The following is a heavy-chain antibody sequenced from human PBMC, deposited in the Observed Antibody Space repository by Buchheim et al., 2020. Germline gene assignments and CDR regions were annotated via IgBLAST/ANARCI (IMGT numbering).Heavy chain of an antibody. CDR3: ARGWNYRYYYYYMDV. CDR2: INHSEST. J-gene: IGHJ6*03. V-gene: IGHV4-34*01. D-gene: IGHD1-7*01. Sequence: QVQLQQWGAGLLKPSETLSLTCAVYGGSFSGYYWSWIRQPPGKGLEWIGEINHSESTNYNPSLKSRVTISVDTSKNQFSLKLSSVTAADTAVYYCARGWNYRYYYYYMDVWGKGTT. CDR1: GGSFSGYY.